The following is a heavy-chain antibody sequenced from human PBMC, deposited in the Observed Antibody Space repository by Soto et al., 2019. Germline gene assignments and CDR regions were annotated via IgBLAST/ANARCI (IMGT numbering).Heavy chain of an antibody. CDR2: IYWDDDK. V-gene: IGHV2-5*02. D-gene: IGHD4-17*01. J-gene: IGHJ4*02. CDR1: GFSLSTSGVG. Sequence: QITLKESGPTLVKPTQTLTLTCTFSGFSLSTSGVGVGWIRQPPGKALKWLALIYWDDDKRYSPSLKSRLTITKDTSKNQVVLTMTNMDPVDTATYYCAHAPATVTTYGYFDYWGQGTLVTVSS. CDR3: AHAPATVTTYGYFDY.